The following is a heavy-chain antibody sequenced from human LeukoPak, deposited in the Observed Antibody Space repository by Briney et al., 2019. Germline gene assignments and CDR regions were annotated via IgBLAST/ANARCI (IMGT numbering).Heavy chain of an antibody. CDR2: ISGSGGST. Sequence: SGGSLRLSCAASGFTFSSYAMSWVRQAPGKGLEWVSAISGSGGSTYYADSVKGPFTISRDNSNNTLYLQMNSLRAEDTAVYYCAKESNGYQMGGYSGIDYWGQGTLVTVSS. V-gene: IGHV3-23*01. D-gene: IGHD5-12*01. CDR1: GFTFSSYA. CDR3: AKESNGYQMGGYSGIDY. J-gene: IGHJ4*02.